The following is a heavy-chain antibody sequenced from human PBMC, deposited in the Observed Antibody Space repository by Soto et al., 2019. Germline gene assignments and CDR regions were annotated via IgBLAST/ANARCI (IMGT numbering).Heavy chain of an antibody. CDR2: IYYSGST. Sequence: QLQLQESGPGLVKPSETLSLTCTVSGGSISSNSYYWGWIRQPPGKGLEWIGRIYYSGSTYYNPSVKSRVTISVDTSKNQCSLKLSSVTAADTAVYYCASRGSSSWYGYWGQGTLVTVSS. CDR3: ASRGSSSWYGY. D-gene: IGHD6-13*01. CDR1: GGSISSNSYY. J-gene: IGHJ4*02. V-gene: IGHV4-39*01.